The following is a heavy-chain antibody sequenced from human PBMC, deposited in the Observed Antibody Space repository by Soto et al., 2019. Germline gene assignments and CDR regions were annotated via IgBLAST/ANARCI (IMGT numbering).Heavy chain of an antibody. V-gene: IGHV4-39*01. CDR2: IYYSGST. CDR1: GGSISSSSYY. Sequence: QLQLQESGPGLVKPSETLSLTCTVSGGSISSSSYYWGWIRQPPGKGLEWIGSIYYSGSTYYNPSLKSRVTISVDTSKNQFSLTLSSVTAADTAVYYCASNLRYGVDYWGQGTLVTVSS. D-gene: IGHD5-18*01. CDR3: ASNLRYGVDY. J-gene: IGHJ4*02.